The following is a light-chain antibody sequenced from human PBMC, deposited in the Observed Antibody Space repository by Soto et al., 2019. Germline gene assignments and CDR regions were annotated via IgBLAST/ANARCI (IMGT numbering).Light chain of an antibody. CDR2: EVS. J-gene: IGLJ1*01. Sequence: QSALTQPPSASGSPGQSVTISCTGTSSDVGGYNYVSWYQQHPGKAPKLMIYEVSKRPSGVPDRFSGSKSGNTASLTVSGLQAEDEADYYCSSYPASNRGVVFGTGTKLTVL. V-gene: IGLV2-8*01. CDR1: SSDVGGYNY. CDR3: SSYPASNRGVV.